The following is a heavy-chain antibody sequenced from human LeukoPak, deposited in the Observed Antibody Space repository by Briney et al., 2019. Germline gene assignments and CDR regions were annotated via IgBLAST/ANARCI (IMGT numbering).Heavy chain of an antibody. CDR3: ARGLYGSGSYPLLYYYYGMDV. Sequence: SQTLYLTCAVSGGSISSGGYSWSWIRQPPGRGLEWIGYIYHSGSTYYNPSLKSRVTISVDRSKNQFSLKLSSVTAADTAVYYCARGLYGSGSYPLLYYYYGMDVWGKGTTVTVSS. CDR1: GGSISSGGYS. V-gene: IGHV4-30-2*01. CDR2: IYHSGST. D-gene: IGHD3-10*01. J-gene: IGHJ6*04.